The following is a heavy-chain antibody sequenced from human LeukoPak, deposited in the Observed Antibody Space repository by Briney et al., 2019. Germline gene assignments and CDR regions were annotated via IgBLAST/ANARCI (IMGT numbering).Heavy chain of an antibody. D-gene: IGHD3/OR15-3a*01. V-gene: IGHV4-61*02. Sequence: SETLSLTCTVSGGSISGGGYYWSWFRQPAGKGLEWIGRIYASGSTGYNPSLKGRVTISVDTSKNQFSLKLSSVTAADTAVYYCASGLYELLFPYRGEYLHHWGQGTLAIVSS. CDR3: ASGLYELLFPYRGEYLHH. CDR1: GGSISGGGYY. CDR2: IYASGST. J-gene: IGHJ1*01.